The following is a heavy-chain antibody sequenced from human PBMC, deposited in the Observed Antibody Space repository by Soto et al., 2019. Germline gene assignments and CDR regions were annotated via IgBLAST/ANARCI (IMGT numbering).Heavy chain of an antibody. V-gene: IGHV3-33*01. J-gene: IGHJ5*02. Sequence: QVQLVESGGGVVQPGRSLRLSCAASGFTFSSYGMHWVRQAPGKGLEWVAVIWYDGSNKYYADSVKGRFTISRDNSKNPLYLQMNSLRAEDTAVYYCARDFTVSRNTIFGVVWWFGPWGQGNLVTVSS. D-gene: IGHD3-3*01. CDR2: IWYDGSNK. CDR1: GFTFSSYG. CDR3: ARDFTVSRNTIFGVVWWFGP.